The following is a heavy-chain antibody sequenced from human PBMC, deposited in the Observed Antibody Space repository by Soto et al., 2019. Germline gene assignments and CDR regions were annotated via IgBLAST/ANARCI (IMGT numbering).Heavy chain of an antibody. Sequence: PGESLKISGKGSGYSFTSYWIGWVRQMPGTGLEWMGIIYPGDSDTRYSPSFQGQVTISADKSTSTAYLQWSSLKASDTAMYYCARSSAAGTSYYYYGMDVWRQGTTVTVSS. D-gene: IGHD6-13*01. V-gene: IGHV5-51*01. CDR2: IYPGDSDT. CDR1: GYSFTSYW. CDR3: ARSSAAGTSYYYYGMDV. J-gene: IGHJ6*02.